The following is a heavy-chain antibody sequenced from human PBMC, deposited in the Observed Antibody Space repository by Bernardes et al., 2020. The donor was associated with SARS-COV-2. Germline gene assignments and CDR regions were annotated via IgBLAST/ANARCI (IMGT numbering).Heavy chain of an antibody. CDR3: AREAGGAARNYYYGMDV. CDR1: GGSISSYY. Sequence: SETLSLTCTVSGGSISSYYWSWIRQPPGKGLEWIGYIYYSGSTNYNPSLKSRVTISVDTSKNQFSLKLSSVTAADTAVYYCAREAGGAARNYYYGMDVWGQGTTVTVSS. V-gene: IGHV4-59*01. CDR2: IYYSGST. J-gene: IGHJ6*02. D-gene: IGHD6-6*01.